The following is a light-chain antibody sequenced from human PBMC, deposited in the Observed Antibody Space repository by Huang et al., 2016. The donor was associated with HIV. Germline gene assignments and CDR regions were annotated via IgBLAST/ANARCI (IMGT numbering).Light chain of an antibody. V-gene: IGKV3D-15*01. CDR1: QSVSSN. CDR2: GAS. J-gene: IGKJ5*01. Sequence: EIVMTQSPATLSVSPGGRATLSCRASQSVSSNLAWYQQKPGQAPRLLIYGASTRATGIPARFRGSGSGTEFTLTISSVQSEDFAVYYCHQYNTWPPVTFGQGTRLEI. CDR3: HQYNTWPPVT.